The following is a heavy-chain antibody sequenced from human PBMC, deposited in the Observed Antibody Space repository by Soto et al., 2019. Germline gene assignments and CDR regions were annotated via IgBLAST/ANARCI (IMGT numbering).Heavy chain of an antibody. CDR2: INAGNGNT. CDR1: GYPFTSYA. Sequence: XSVKVSCKASGYPFTSYAMEWVRQSPGQRLEWMGWINAGNGNTKYSQKFQGRVTITRDTSASTAYMELSSLRSEDTAVYYCARAYNTSRWELPYLDYCGQGTLVTVSS. V-gene: IGHV1-3*01. J-gene: IGHJ4*02. CDR3: ARAYNTSRWELPYLDY. D-gene: IGHD1-26*01.